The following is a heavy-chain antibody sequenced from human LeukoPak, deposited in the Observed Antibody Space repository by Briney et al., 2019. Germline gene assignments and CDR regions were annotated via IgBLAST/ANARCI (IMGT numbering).Heavy chain of an antibody. V-gene: IGHV3-23*01. J-gene: IGHJ6*02. CDR3: AKANIVGATSFYYYGMDV. CDR1: GFTFSSYA. CDR2: ISGSGGST. Sequence: GGSLRLPCAASGFTFSSYAMSWVRQAPGKGLEWVSGISGSGGSTYYADSVKGRFTISRDNSKNTLSLQMNSLRAEDTAVYYCAKANIVGATSFYYYGMDVWGQGTTVTVSS. D-gene: IGHD1-26*01.